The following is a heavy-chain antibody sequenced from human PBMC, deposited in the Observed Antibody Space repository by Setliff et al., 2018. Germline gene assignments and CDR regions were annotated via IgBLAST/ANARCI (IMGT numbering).Heavy chain of an antibody. V-gene: IGHV1-69*10. CDR1: GYTFSSYA. CDR2: IIPILGIA. CDR3: ARRDQAGFFDY. J-gene: IGHJ4*02. Sequence: ASVKVSCKASGYTFSSYAISWVRQAPGQGLEWMGGIIPILGIANYAQKFQGRVTITADKSTSTAYMELSSLRSEDTALYYCARRDQAGFFDYWGQGTLVTVSS. D-gene: IGHD2-2*01.